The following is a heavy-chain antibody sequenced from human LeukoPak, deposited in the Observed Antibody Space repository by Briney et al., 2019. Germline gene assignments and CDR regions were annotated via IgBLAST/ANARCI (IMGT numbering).Heavy chain of an antibody. D-gene: IGHD2-15*01. J-gene: IGHJ4*02. CDR3: ARGVVVAAYFDY. Sequence: GGSPRLSCATSGFSFYNLAFHWVRQAPGKGLEWVSLISHDENTKKYADSVKGRSIISRDNSKNTLYLQMNSLRAEDTAVYYCARGVVVAAYFDYWGQGTLVTVSS. CDR1: GFSFYNLA. V-gene: IGHV3-30*03. CDR2: ISHDENTK.